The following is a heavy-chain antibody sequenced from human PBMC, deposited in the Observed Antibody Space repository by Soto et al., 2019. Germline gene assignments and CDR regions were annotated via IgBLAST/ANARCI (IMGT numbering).Heavy chain of an antibody. CDR1: GGSVSSGSYY. J-gene: IGHJ4*02. Sequence: SETLSLTCTVSGGSVSSGSYYWSWIRQPPGKGLEWIGYIYYSGSTNYNPSLKSRVTISVDTSKNQFSLKLSSVTAADTAVYYCARDKGMGSGWYSEFDYWGQGTLVTVSS. CDR3: ARDKGMGSGWYSEFDY. D-gene: IGHD6-19*01. V-gene: IGHV4-61*01. CDR2: IYYSGST.